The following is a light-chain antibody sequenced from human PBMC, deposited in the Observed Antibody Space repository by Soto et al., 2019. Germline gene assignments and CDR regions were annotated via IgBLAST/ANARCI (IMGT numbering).Light chain of an antibody. J-gene: IGKJ1*01. CDR3: QQYGSSPWT. CDR2: DAS. Sequence: EIVLTQSPATLSLSPVERATLSCRASQSVSSHLAWYQQKPGQSPRLLIYDASNRATGIPARFSGSGAGTDFTLTISRLEPEDFAVYYCQQYGSSPWTFGQGTKVDIK. V-gene: IGKV3-11*01. CDR1: QSVSSH.